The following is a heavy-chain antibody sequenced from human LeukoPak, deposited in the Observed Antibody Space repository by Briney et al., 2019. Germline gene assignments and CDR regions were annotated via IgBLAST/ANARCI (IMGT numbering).Heavy chain of an antibody. V-gene: IGHV3-7*01. Sequence: PGGSLRLSCVASGFSFSSYWMSWVRQAPGKGLEWVANIKQDGSEKYYVDSVKGRFTISRDNAKNSLYLQMNSLRAEDTAVYYCARYCSGGSCYDRWGQGTLVTVSS. J-gene: IGHJ4*02. D-gene: IGHD2-15*01. CDR2: IKQDGSEK. CDR3: ARYCSGGSCYDR. CDR1: GFSFSSYW.